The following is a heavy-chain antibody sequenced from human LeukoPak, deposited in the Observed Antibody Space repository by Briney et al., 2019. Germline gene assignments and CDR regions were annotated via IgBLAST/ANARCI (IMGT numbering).Heavy chain of an antibody. CDR3: ARDLHELELYYFDS. J-gene: IGHJ4*02. CDR2: TYYRSKWFN. D-gene: IGHD1-7*01. CDR1: EDTVSSNSAA. Sequence: SQTLSLTCDISEDTVSSNSAAWSWIRQPPSRGLEWLGRTYYRSKWFNDYAMSVKGRMTINPDTSKNQFSLQLNSVTPEDTAVYYCARDLHELELYYFDSWGQGTLVTVSS. V-gene: IGHV6-1*01.